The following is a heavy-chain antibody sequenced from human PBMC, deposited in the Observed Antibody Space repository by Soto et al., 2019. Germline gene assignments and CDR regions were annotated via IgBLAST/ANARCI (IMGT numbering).Heavy chain of an antibody. CDR1: GYTFTSYA. Sequence: ASVKVSCKASGYTFTSYAMHWVRQAPGQRLEWMGWINAGNGNTKYSQKFQGRVTITRDTSASTAYMELSSLRSEDTAVYYCARSAQWLANWFDPWGQGTLVTSPQ. J-gene: IGHJ5*02. CDR3: ARSAQWLANWFDP. D-gene: IGHD6-19*01. V-gene: IGHV1-3*01. CDR2: INAGNGNT.